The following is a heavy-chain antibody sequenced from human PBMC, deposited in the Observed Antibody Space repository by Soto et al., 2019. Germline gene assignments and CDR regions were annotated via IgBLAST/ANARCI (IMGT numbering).Heavy chain of an antibody. V-gene: IGHV3-23*01. D-gene: IGHD2-8*01. Sequence: GGSLRLSCAAAGFTFSSYAMSWVLQAPGNGLEWVSAISGRGGSTYYADSVKGRFTISRDNSKNTLYLQIKRPRAEDTAVYYCAKDKRLVLMVYALPYGMDVWGQGTTVTVSS. CDR2: ISGRGGST. CDR3: AKDKRLVLMVYALPYGMDV. J-gene: IGHJ6*02. CDR1: GFTFSSYA.